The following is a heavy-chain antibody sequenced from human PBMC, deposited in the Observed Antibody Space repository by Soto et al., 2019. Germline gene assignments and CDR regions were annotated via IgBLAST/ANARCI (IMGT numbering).Heavy chain of an antibody. CDR3: AREWTYYDILTGPLYAFHI. J-gene: IGHJ3*02. CDR1: GYTFTGYY. CDR2: INPNSGGT. D-gene: IGHD3-9*01. Sequence: ASVKVSCKASGYTFTGYYMHWVRQAPGQGLEWMGWINPNSGGTNYAQKFQGWVTMTRDTSISTAYMELSRLRSDDTAVYYCAREWTYYDILTGPLYAFHIWGQGTMVTVSS. V-gene: IGHV1-2*04.